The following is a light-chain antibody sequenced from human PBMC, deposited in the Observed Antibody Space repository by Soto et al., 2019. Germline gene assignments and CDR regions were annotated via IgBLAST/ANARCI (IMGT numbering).Light chain of an antibody. CDR1: LGISTY. CDR3: QHVNTYT. Sequence: DIQLTQSPSFLSASVGDRVTITCRASLGISTYLAWYQQKPGKAPNLLIYAASTLQSGVPSRFSGSGSGTEFTLTISSLQPEDFATYYCQHVNTYTFGPGTKVDIK. J-gene: IGKJ3*01. V-gene: IGKV1-9*01. CDR2: AAS.